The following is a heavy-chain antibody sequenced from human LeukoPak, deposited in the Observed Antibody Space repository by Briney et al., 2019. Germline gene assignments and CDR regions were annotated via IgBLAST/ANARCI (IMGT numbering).Heavy chain of an antibody. J-gene: IGHJ4*02. CDR1: GYTFTGYY. CDR3: AREMGGSSCSDY. Sequence: GASVKVSCKASGYTFTGYYMHWVRQAPGQGLEWMGWINPNSGGTNYAQKLQGRVTMTTDTSTSTAYMELRSLRSDDTAVYYCAREMGGSSCSDYWGQGTLVTVSS. D-gene: IGHD6-13*01. CDR2: INPNSGGT. V-gene: IGHV1-2*02.